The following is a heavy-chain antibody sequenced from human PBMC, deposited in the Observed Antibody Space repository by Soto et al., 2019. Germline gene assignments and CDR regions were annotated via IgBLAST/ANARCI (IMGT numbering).Heavy chain of an antibody. J-gene: IGHJ5*02. D-gene: IGHD6-13*01. CDR1: GGTFSSYA. V-gene: IGHV1-69*13. CDR3: ARDVQQLVGWFDP. CDR2: IIPIFGTA. Sequence: SVKVSCKASGGTFSSYAISWVRQAPGQGLEWMGGIIPIFGTANYAQKFQGRVTITADESTSTAYMELSSLRSEDTAVYYCARDVQQLVGWFDPWGQGTLVTVSS.